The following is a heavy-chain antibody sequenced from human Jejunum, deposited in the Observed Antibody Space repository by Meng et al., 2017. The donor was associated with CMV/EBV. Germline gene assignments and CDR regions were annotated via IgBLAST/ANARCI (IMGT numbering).Heavy chain of an antibody. CDR1: GAYINSDLW. D-gene: IGHD1-14*01. CDR3: AISPNQDPGP. Sequence: LTCAVSGAYINSDLWWSWVRQPPGKGLEWIGEIYQTGSTKYNPSLRSRVTISMDKSKNQFSLNLSSVTAADTAFYYCAISPNQDPGPWGQGTLVTVSS. V-gene: IGHV4-4*02. J-gene: IGHJ5*02. CDR2: IYQTGST.